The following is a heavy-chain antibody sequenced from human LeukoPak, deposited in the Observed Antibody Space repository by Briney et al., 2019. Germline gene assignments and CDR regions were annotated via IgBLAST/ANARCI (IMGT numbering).Heavy chain of an antibody. J-gene: IGHJ6*03. CDR2: IYPGDSDT. Sequence: GESLKISCKGSGYSFTSYWIGWVRQMPGKGLEWMGIIYPGDSDTRHGPSFQGQVTISADKSISTAYLQWSSLKASDTAMYYCARSPIDYYYYMDVWGKGTTVTVSS. CDR1: GYSFTSYW. V-gene: IGHV5-51*01. CDR3: ARSPIDYYYYMDV.